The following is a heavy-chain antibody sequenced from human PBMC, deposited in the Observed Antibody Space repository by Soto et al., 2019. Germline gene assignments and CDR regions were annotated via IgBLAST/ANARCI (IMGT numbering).Heavy chain of an antibody. CDR1: GDNVSSNSAT. D-gene: IGHD1-7*01. Sequence: QVPLQQSGPGLVKPSQTLSLTCAISGDNVSSNSATWSWIRQSPSRGLECLGRTYYRSRWFADYALSVIGRITINPDTSKNQFSLLLNSVTPDDTAVYYCAKGWNYLNYWGQGSLVTVSS. J-gene: IGHJ4*02. CDR3: AKGWNYLNY. V-gene: IGHV6-1*01. CDR2: TYYRSRWFA.